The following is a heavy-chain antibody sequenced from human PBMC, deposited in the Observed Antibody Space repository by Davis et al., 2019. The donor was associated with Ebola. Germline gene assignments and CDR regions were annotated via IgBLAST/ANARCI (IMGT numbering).Heavy chain of an antibody. J-gene: IGHJ6*04. D-gene: IGHD3-3*01. CDR2: INWNSDSI. CDR3: ARDDYDFWGGYSPVYYYGMDV. CDR1: GFAFGAYA. V-gene: IGHV3-9*01. Sequence: PGGSLRLSCAGSGFAFGAYAMHWVRQAPGKGLEWVSGINWNSDSIVYAASVKGRFTISRDNAENSLYLQMNSLRAEDTAVYYCARDDYDFWGGYSPVYYYGMDVWGKGTTVTVSS.